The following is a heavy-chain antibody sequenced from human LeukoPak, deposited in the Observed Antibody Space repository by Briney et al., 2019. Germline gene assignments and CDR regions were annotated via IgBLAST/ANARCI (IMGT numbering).Heavy chain of an antibody. D-gene: IGHD3-22*01. CDR1: GGSLSGYY. CDR3: ARGRNYYDSSGYYPNNDY. V-gene: IGHV4-34*01. Sequence: SETLSLTCAVYGGSLSGYYWSWIRQPPGKGLEWIGEINHSGSTNYNPSLKSRVTISVDTSKNQFSLKLSSVTAADTAVYYCARGRNYYDSSGYYPNNDYWGQGTLVTVSS. J-gene: IGHJ4*02. CDR2: INHSGST.